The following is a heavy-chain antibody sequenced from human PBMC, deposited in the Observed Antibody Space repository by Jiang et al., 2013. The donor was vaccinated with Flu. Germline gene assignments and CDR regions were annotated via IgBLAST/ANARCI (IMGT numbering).Heavy chain of an antibody. J-gene: IGHJ4*02. V-gene: IGHV1-69*02. CDR2: IIPILGIA. CDR3: ASNLEEYYFDY. D-gene: IGHD2/OR15-2a*01. Sequence: EWMGRIIPILGIANYAQKFQGRVTITADKSTSTAYMELSSLRSEDTAVYYCASNLEEYYFDYWGQGTLVTVSS.